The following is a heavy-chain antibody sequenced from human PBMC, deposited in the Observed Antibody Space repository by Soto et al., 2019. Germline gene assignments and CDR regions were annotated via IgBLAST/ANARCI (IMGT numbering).Heavy chain of an antibody. J-gene: IGHJ6*04. Sequence: SVKISCKASGYTFTSYEINWVRQAPGQGLEWLGWMDPNSGSTGYAQNFQGRGTITRNISINTAHMELSSLISEGTAVDYCARPGEFDFCCNGLGVFGRGNTVVSSS. D-gene: IGHD3-3*01. CDR1: GYTFTSYE. V-gene: IGHV1-8*01. CDR2: MDPNSGST. CDR3: ARPGEFDFCCNGLGV.